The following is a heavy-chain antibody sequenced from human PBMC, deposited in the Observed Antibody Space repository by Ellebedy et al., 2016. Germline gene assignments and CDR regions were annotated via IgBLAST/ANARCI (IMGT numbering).Heavy chain of an antibody. Sequence: GESLKISXAASGFTFSSYAMSWVRQAPGKGLEWVAVISYDGSNKYYADSVKGRFTISRDNSKNTLYLQMNSLRAEDTAVYYCARDRDYYDSSGYYYKFDYWGQGTLVTVSS. CDR2: ISYDGSNK. D-gene: IGHD3-22*01. CDR1: GFTFSSYA. V-gene: IGHV3-30-3*01. J-gene: IGHJ4*02. CDR3: ARDRDYYDSSGYYYKFDY.